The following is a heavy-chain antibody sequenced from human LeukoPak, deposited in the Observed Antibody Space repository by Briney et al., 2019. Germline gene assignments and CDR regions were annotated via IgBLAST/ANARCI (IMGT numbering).Heavy chain of an antibody. CDR1: DSIFRHYG. CDR2: IGDDGTNR. D-gene: IGHD3-22*01. V-gene: IGHV3-33*01. J-gene: IGHJ1*01. CDR3: AGGNGYHPLTTY. Sequence: GGSLRLSCAASDSIFRHYGMHWVRQAPGKGLEWVAVIGDDGTNRHYGDSVKGRFTISRDKSKDAVYLQMDSLRAEDTAVYYCAGGNGYHPLTTYWGQGTLVTVSS.